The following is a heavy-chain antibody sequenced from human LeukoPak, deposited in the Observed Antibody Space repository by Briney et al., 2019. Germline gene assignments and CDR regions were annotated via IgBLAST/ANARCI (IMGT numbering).Heavy chain of an antibody. CDR3: ARELRFLEWSGGAFDL. V-gene: IGHV4-59*12. Sequence: SSETLSLTCTVSGGSISSYYWSWIRQPPGKGLEWIGYIYHSGRTYYNPSLKSRVTISVDRSKNQFSLKLRSVTAADTAVYYCARELRFLEWSGGAFDLWGQGPMVPVSS. CDR2: IYHSGRT. J-gene: IGHJ3*01. CDR1: GGSISSYY. D-gene: IGHD3-3*01.